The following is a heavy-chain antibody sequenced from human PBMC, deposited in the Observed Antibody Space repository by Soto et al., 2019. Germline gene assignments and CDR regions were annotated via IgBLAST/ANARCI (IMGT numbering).Heavy chain of an antibody. D-gene: IGHD4-17*01. CDR1: GGSISSSSYY. CDR3: ARPGDYVSPFDY. V-gene: IGHV4-39*01. CDR2: IYYSGST. J-gene: IGHJ4*02. Sequence: PSETLSLTCTVSGGSISSSSYYWGWIRQPPGKGLEWIGSIYYSGSTYYNPSLKSRVTISVDTSKNQFSLKLSSVTAADTAVYYCARPGDYVSPFDYWGQGTLVTVSS.